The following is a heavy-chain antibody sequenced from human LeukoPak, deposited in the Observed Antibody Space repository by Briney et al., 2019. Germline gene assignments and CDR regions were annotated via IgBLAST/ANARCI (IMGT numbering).Heavy chain of an antibody. J-gene: IGHJ4*02. CDR3: VKDLLGYCSSTSCYATGPFDY. D-gene: IGHD2-2*01. CDR2: ISTNGGHT. CDR1: GFSFSNYA. V-gene: IGHV3-64D*09. Sequence: GGSLRLSCSASGFSFSNYAMHWVRQAPGKGLEYVSAISTNGGHTYYADSVQGRFTISRDDSRNTLYLQMSSLRAEDTALYYCVKDLLGYCSSTSCYATGPFDYWGQGTLVTVSS.